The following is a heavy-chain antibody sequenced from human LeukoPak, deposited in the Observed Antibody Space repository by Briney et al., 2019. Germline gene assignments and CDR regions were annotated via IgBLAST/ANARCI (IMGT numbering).Heavy chain of an antibody. CDR1: GYTLTELS. Sequence: GASVKVSCKVSGYTLTELSMHWVRQAPGKGLEWMGGFDPEDGETIYAQKFQGRVTMTEDTSTDTAYMELSSLRSEDTAVYYCATDDGTAMGNHFDYWGQGTLATVSS. CDR2: FDPEDGET. J-gene: IGHJ4*02. V-gene: IGHV1-24*01. D-gene: IGHD5-18*01. CDR3: ATDDGTAMGNHFDY.